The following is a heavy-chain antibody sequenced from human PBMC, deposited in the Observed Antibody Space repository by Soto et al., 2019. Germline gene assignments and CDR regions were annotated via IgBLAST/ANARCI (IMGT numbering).Heavy chain of an antibody. V-gene: IGHV3-43*01. CDR3: AKTSIAAYFYGLDV. D-gene: IGHD6-13*01. J-gene: IGHJ6*02. Sequence: PGESLKISCAASGFSFHDNTVHWVRQPPGKGLEWVSLISWDGYITYYADSVKGRFTISRDSSKNSLYLQMNNLRTEDTALYYCAKTSIAAYFYGLDVWGQGTRVTVSS. CDR1: GFSFHDNT. CDR2: ISWDGYIT.